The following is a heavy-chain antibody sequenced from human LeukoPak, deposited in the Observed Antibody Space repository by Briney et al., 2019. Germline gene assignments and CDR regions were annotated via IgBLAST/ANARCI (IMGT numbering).Heavy chain of an antibody. Sequence: GGSLRLSCAASGFTFSSYAVHWVRQAPGKGLDYVSAISSNGSSTYYANSVKGRFTISRDNSKNTLYLQMGRLRAEDMAVYYCARGKLDYGDYYYYYGMDVCGQGTTVTVSS. V-gene: IGHV3-64*01. J-gene: IGHJ6*02. CDR1: GFTFSSYA. CDR2: ISSNGSST. D-gene: IGHD4-17*01. CDR3: ARGKLDYGDYYYYYGMDV.